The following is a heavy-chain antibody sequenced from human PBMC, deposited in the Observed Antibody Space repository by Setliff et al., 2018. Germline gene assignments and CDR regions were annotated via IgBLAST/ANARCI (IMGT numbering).Heavy chain of an antibody. D-gene: IGHD1-1*01. J-gene: IGHJ5*02. V-gene: IGHV4-4*08. CDR1: GASFSDYY. Sequence: SETLSLTCTVYGASFSDYYWGWIRQPPGKGLEWIGRIHPSGSTNYNPSLKSRVTISVDTSKNQFSLKVSSVTAADTAVYYCARTTGSTHNWLDPWGQGTLVTVSS. CDR3: ARTTGSTHNWLDP. CDR2: IHPSGST.